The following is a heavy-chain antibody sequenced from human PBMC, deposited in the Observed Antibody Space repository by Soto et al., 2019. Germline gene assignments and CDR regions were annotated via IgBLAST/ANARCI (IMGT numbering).Heavy chain of an antibody. J-gene: IGHJ4*02. CDR1: GFTFSNYG. CDR2: ISRSSSNI. CDR3: ARELDDTSQIDN. D-gene: IGHD2-2*01. V-gene: IGHV3-21*01. Sequence: EVQLVESGGGLVKPGGSLRLSCAASGFTFSNYGMNWVRQAPGKGLEWVSSISRSSSNIYYADSLKGRYTISRDNAKSSLYLQKNSLRAEDTAMYYCARELDDTSQIDNWGQGTLVTVSS.